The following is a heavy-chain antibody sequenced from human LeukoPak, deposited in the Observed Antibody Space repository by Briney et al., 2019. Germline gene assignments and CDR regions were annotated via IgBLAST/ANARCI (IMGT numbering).Heavy chain of an antibody. Sequence: PGGPLRLSCVASGFTFSSYAMSWVRQAPGKGLEWVSAITGSGGSTYHADSVKGRFTISRDNSKNALHLQMNSLRAEDTAVYYCAKGSSSSRPYYFDYWGQGTLVTVSS. CDR3: AKGSSSSRPYYFDY. V-gene: IGHV3-23*01. CDR1: GFTFSSYA. D-gene: IGHD6-6*01. CDR2: ITGSGGST. J-gene: IGHJ4*02.